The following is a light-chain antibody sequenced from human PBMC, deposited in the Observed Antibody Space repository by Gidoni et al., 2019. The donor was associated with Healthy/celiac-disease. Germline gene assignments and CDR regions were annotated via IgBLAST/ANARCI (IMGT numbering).Light chain of an antibody. CDR2: EVS. J-gene: IGLJ1*01. V-gene: IGLV2-14*01. Sequence: QSALTQTASVSGTPGQSTTISCTGTSSDVGGYNYVSWYHQHPGKAPILMFYEVSNRPSVVSNRFSGSKSGNASSLTISVLHAEDDADYYCSSSTSSTTLVFGTGTKVTVL. CDR3: SSSTSSTTLV. CDR1: SSDVGGYNY.